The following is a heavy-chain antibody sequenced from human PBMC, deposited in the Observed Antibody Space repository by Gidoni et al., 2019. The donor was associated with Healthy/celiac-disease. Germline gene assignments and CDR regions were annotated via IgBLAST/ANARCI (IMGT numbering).Heavy chain of an antibody. J-gene: IGHJ4*02. D-gene: IGHD3-22*01. CDR2: IYYSGST. CDR1: GGSISSGGYY. Sequence: QVQLQESGPGLVKPSQTLSPTCTVSGGSISSGGYYWSWIRQHPGKGLEWIGYIYYSGSTYYNPSLKSRVTISVDTSKNQFSLKLSSVTAADTAVYYCARFRHRSGYYDYWGQGTLVTVSS. CDR3: ARFRHRSGYYDY. V-gene: IGHV4-31*03.